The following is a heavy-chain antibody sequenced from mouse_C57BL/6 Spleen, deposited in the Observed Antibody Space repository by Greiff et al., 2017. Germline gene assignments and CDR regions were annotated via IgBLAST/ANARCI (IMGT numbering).Heavy chain of an antibody. V-gene: IGHV1-80*01. CDR3: ARADDYDGYWYFDV. J-gene: IGHJ1*03. CDR1: GYAFSSYW. D-gene: IGHD2-4*01. CDR2: IYPGDGDT. Sequence: VKLQQSGAELVKPGASVKISCKASGYAFSSYWMNWVKQRPGKGLEWIGQIYPGDGDTNYNGKFKGKATLTADKSSSTAYMQLSSLTSEDSAVYFCARADDYDGYWYFDVWGTGTTVTVSS.